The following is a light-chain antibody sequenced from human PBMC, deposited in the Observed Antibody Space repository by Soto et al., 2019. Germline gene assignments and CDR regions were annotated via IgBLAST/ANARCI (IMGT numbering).Light chain of an antibody. V-gene: IGKV1-6*01. CDR2: AAS. J-gene: IGKJ3*01. CDR3: LQDYNYPLT. CDR1: QGIRND. Sequence: AIQMTQSPSYLSASVGDRVTITCRASQGIRNDLGWYQQKPGKAPKLLIYAASSLQSGVPSRFSGSGSGTDLTLTISSLQPEDFATYYCLQDYNYPLTFGPGTKVDIK.